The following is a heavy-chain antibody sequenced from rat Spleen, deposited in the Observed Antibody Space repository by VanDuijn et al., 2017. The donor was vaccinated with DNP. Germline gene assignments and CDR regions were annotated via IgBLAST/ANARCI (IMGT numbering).Heavy chain of an antibody. CDR1: GFTFSDYY. V-gene: IGHV5-20*01. J-gene: IGHJ4*01. D-gene: IGHD1-12*02. CDR3: TRWGFMDA. Sequence: EVQLVESGGGLVQPGRSLKLSCAASGFTFSDYYMAWVRQAPTKGLEWVAYIGSDGYAPYYGDSVKGRFTISRDNAKSTLYLQMNSLRYEDMATYYCTRWGFMDAWGQGTSVTVSS. CDR2: IGSDGYAP.